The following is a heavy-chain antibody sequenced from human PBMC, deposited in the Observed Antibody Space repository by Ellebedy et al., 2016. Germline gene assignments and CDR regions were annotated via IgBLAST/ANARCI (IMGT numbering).Heavy chain of an antibody. V-gene: IGHV3-48*02. CDR1: GFTFTSYS. J-gene: IGHJ4*02. CDR3: ARGFLENSFDH. Sequence: GESLKISXAASGFTFTSYSLDWVRQAPGKGLEWVSFISGDRRTIYYRDSVRGRFTISRDTAKKSVYLQMNSLRDEDTAVYYCARGFLENSFDHWGQGTLVTVSS. CDR2: ISGDRRTI.